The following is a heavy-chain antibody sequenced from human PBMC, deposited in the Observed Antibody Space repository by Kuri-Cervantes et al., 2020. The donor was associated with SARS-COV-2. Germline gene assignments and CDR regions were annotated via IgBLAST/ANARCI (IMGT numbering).Heavy chain of an antibody. V-gene: IGHV3-48*04. CDR1: GFTFSSYG. CDR3: ARDGIAVAGREQNFDY. Sequence: GESLKISCAASGFTFSSYGMHWVRQAPGKGLEWVSYISSSGSTIYYADSVKGRFTIFRDNAKNSLYLQMNSLRAEDTAVYYCARDGIAVAGREQNFDYWGQGTLVTVSS. J-gene: IGHJ4*02. D-gene: IGHD6-19*01. CDR2: ISSSGSTI.